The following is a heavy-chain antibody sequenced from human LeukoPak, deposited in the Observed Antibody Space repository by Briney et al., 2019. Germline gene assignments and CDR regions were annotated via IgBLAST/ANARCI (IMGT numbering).Heavy chain of an antibody. Sequence: PSETLSLTCTVSGGSISSSSYYWGWIRQPPGKGLEWIGSIYYSGSAYYNPSLKSRVTISVDTSKNQFSLKLSSVTAADTAVYYCARQGSGSSSPYFDYWGQGTLVTVSS. D-gene: IGHD6-13*01. J-gene: IGHJ4*02. CDR2: IYYSGSA. CDR1: GGSISSSSYY. V-gene: IGHV4-39*01. CDR3: ARQGSGSSSPYFDY.